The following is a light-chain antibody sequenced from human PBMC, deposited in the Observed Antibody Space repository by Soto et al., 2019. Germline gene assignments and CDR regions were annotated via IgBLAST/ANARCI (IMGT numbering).Light chain of an antibody. CDR2: LNSRGSH. CDR1: SGHSSYA. V-gene: IGLV4-69*01. CDR3: QTWGTGIQV. J-gene: IGLJ2*01. Sequence: QSVLTQSPSASASLGASVKLTCILSSGHSSYAIAWHQQQPEKGPRYLMTLNSRGSHTKGDGIPDRFSGSSSGAERYLTISSLQYEDEADYYCQTWGTGIQVFGGGTKLTVL.